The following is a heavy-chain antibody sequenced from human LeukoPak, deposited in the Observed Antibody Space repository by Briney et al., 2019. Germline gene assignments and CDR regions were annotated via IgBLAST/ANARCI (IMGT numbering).Heavy chain of an antibody. Sequence: SETLSLTCTVSGGSISSGDYYWSWIRQPPGQGLEWIGYIYYSGSTYYNPSLKSRVTISVDTSKNQFSLKLSSVTAADTAVYYCARDLSVPWEPPPIDYWGQGTLVTVSS. D-gene: IGHD1-14*01. CDR3: ARDLSVPWEPPPIDY. V-gene: IGHV4-30-4*01. CDR1: GGSISSGDYY. CDR2: IYYSGST. J-gene: IGHJ4*02.